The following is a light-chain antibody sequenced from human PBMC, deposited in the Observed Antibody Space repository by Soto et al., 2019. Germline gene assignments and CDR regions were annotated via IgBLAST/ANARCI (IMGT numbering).Light chain of an antibody. CDR3: QQYDSHPWT. V-gene: IGKV1-5*01. CDR2: GAS. Sequence: DIQMTQSPSTLSASVGDRVTFTCRASQSINRWLAWFQQKPRKAPKLLIFGASTLESGVPSRFSGSGSGTEFTLTINSLQPEDFASYFCQQYDSHPWTFGQGTKVEI. CDR1: QSINRW. J-gene: IGKJ1*01.